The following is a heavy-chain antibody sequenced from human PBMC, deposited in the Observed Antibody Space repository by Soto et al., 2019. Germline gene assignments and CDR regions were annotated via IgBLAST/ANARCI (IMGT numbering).Heavy chain of an antibody. V-gene: IGHV1-58*02. Sequence: SVKVSCKASGFTFTSSAMQWVRQARGQRLEWIGWIVVGSGNTNYAQKFQERVTITRDMSTSTAYMELSSLRSEDTAVYYRAADGEFELGSTTPRSLRYYYMDVWGKGTTVTVSS. CDR1: GFTFTSSA. J-gene: IGHJ6*03. CDR2: IVVGSGNT. CDR3: AADGEFELGSTTPRSLRYYYMDV. D-gene: IGHD2-2*01.